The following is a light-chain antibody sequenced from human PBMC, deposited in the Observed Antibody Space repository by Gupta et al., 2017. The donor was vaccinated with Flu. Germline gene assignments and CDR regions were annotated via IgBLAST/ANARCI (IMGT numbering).Light chain of an antibody. Sequence: ELVLTQSPGTLSLSPGERATLSCRASQSVSSSYLAWYQQKPGQAPRLLIYGASSRATGIPDRFSGSGSGTDFTLTISRLEPEDFAVDYCQQYGSEPRTFGQGTKVEIK. CDR1: QSVSSSY. V-gene: IGKV3-20*01. CDR3: QQYGSEPRT. CDR2: GAS. J-gene: IGKJ1*01.